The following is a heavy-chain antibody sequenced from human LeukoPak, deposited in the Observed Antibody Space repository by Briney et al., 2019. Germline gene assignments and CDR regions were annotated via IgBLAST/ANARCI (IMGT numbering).Heavy chain of an antibody. J-gene: IGHJ4*02. CDR3: AKDDNIVGATSNFDY. CDR2: IWYDGSNK. D-gene: IGHD1-26*01. CDR1: GFTFSSYG. Sequence: PGGSLRLSWAASGFTFSSYGMHWVRQAPGKGLGWVAVIWYDGSNKYYADSVKGRFTISRDNSKNTLYLQMNSLRAEDTAVYYCAKDDNIVGATSNFDYWGQGTLVTVSS. V-gene: IGHV3-33*06.